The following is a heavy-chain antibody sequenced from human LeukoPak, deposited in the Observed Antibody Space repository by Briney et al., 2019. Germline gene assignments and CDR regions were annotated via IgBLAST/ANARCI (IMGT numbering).Heavy chain of an antibody. CDR1: GGSISSYY. D-gene: IGHD4-17*01. V-gene: IGHV4-59*01. CDR2: IYYSGST. CDR3: ARAINTVTNAMGY. Sequence: PSETLSLTCTVSGGSISSYYWSWIQQPPGKGLEWIGYIYYSGSTNYNPSLKSRVTISVDTSKNQFSLKLSSVTAADTAVYYCARAINTVTNAMGYWGQGTLVTVSS. J-gene: IGHJ4*02.